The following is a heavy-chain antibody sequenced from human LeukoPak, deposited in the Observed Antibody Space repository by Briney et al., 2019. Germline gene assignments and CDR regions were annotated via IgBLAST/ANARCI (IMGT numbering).Heavy chain of an antibody. CDR3: AREGGYSGYVDY. CDR1: SGSFSGYY. D-gene: IGHD5-12*01. J-gene: IGHJ4*02. Sequence: SETLSLTCAVYSGSFSGYYWSWIRQPPGKGLEWIGEINHSGSTNYNPSLKSRVTISVDTSKNQFSLKLSSVTAADTAVYYCAREGGYSGYVDYWGQGTLVTVSS. CDR2: INHSGST. V-gene: IGHV4-34*01.